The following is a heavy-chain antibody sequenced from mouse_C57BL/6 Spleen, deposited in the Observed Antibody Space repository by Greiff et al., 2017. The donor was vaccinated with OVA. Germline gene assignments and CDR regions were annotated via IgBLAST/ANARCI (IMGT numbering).Heavy chain of an antibody. CDR3: AIGGWLLQRNYYAMDY. CDR1: GYTFTSYW. D-gene: IGHD2-3*01. Sequence: QVQLQQPGAELVKPGASVKVSCKASGYTFTSYWMHWVKQRPGQGLEWIGRIHPSDSDTNYNQKFKGKANLTVDKSSSTAYMQLSSLTSEDSAVYYCAIGGWLLQRNYYAMDYWGQGTSVTVSS. CDR2: IHPSDSDT. J-gene: IGHJ4*01. V-gene: IGHV1-74*01.